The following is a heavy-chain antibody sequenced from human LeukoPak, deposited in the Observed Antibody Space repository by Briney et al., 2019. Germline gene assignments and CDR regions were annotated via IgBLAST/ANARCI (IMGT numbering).Heavy chain of an antibody. CDR1: GYTFTSYY. Sequence: ASVKVSCKASGYTFTSYYMHWVRQAPGQGLEWMGTISPSGDSTSYAQKFQGRVTMTRDSSTSTVHMDLSSLRSEDTAVYYCARDGGSFNSDFWGQGTLVTVSS. D-gene: IGHD1-26*01. CDR2: ISPSGDST. J-gene: IGHJ4*02. CDR3: ARDGGSFNSDF. V-gene: IGHV1-46*01.